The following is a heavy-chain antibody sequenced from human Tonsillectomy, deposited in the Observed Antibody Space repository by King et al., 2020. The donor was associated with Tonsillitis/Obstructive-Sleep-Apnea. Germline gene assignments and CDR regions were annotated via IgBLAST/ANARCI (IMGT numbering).Heavy chain of an antibody. D-gene: IGHD2-15*01. CDR3: AGVVVAADAFDI. V-gene: IGHV4-34*01. J-gene: IGHJ3*02. Sequence: VQLQQWGAGLLKPSETLSLTCAVYGGSFSGFYWSWIRQPPGKGLEWIGEINHSGSTNYNPSLKSRVTISVDTSKYQFSLKLSSVTAADTAVYYCAGVVVAADAFDIWGQGTMVTVSS. CDR1: GGSFSGFY. CDR2: INHSGST.